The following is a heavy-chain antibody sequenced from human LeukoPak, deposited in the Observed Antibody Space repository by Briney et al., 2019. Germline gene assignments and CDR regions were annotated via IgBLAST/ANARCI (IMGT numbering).Heavy chain of an antibody. CDR3: ATSYIDSDY. J-gene: IGHJ4*02. CDR2: INPNSGGT. CDR1: GYTFTGYY. Sequence: ASVKLSCKASGYTFTGYYMNWVQQAPGQGLEWTGRINPNSGGTNYAQKFQGRVTMTGDTSISTAYMELSRLRSDDTAVYYCATSYIDSDYWGQGTLVTVSS. V-gene: IGHV1-2*06. D-gene: IGHD2-2*02.